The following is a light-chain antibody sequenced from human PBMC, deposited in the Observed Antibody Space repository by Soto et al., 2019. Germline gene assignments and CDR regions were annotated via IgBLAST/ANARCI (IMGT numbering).Light chain of an antibody. Sequence: ENVSTQSPGTVSLSPGERATLSCRASQSVSTYLAWYQQKPGQAPRLVIFDASTRATGIPERFSGSGSGTHFTLTITSLEPEDFAVYYCQEYDGAPPVTFGLGTLLEIK. CDR1: QSVSTY. V-gene: IGKV3-11*01. CDR3: QEYDGAPPVT. J-gene: IGKJ5*01. CDR2: DAS.